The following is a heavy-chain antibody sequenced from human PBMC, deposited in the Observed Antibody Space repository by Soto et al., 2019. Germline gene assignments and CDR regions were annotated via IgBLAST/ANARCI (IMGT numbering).Heavy chain of an antibody. CDR2: IIPIFGTA. V-gene: IGHV1-69*06. Sequence: SVKVSCKASEDTFRNYAISWVRQAPGQGLEWMGGIIPIFGTANYAQKFQGRVTITADTSANTVYLELSSLRSEDTAVYYCASTNYDISDYYYWYLRLWGRGTLVTVSS. CDR1: EDTFRNYA. CDR3: ASTNYDISDYYYWYLRL. J-gene: IGHJ2*01. D-gene: IGHD3-22*01.